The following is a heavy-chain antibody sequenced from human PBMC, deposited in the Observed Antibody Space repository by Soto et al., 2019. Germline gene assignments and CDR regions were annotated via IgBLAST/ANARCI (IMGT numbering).Heavy chain of an antibody. J-gene: IGHJ6*03. CDR2: INPNSGGT. Sequence: ASVKVSCKASGYTFTGYYMHWVRQAPGQGLEWMGWINPNSGGTNYAQKFQGWVTMTRDTSISTAYMELSRLRSDDTAVYYCARGPRYYYGSGSYYLTPYYYYMDVWGKGTTVTVSS. CDR1: GYTFTGYY. CDR3: ARGPRYYYGSGSYYLTPYYYYMDV. V-gene: IGHV1-2*04. D-gene: IGHD3-10*01.